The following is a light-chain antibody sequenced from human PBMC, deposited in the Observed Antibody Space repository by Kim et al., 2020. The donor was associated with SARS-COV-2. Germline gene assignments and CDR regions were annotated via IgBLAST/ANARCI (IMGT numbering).Light chain of an antibody. CDR3: QHHDDYFYS. CDR2: DAS. Sequence: DIQMTQSPSTLAAATGERVTMYCRASQSISSWLAWYQQRPGRSPRLLIYDASKLERGVPSRFIGRGVGTDFSLTINNLQPNDSATYYCQHHDDYFYSFGQGTKLEI. V-gene: IGKV1-5*01. J-gene: IGKJ2*03. CDR1: QSISSW.